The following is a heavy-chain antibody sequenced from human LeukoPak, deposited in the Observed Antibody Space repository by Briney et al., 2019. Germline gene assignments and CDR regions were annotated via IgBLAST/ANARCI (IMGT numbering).Heavy chain of an antibody. D-gene: IGHD6-19*01. CDR2: ISSSGSTI. CDR1: GFTFSDYY. Sequence: GGSLRLSCAASGFTFSDYYMSWIRQAPGKGLEGVSYISSSGSTIYYADSVKGRFTISRDNAKNSLYLQMNSLRAEDTAVYYCARDVSSGWYGDYFDYWGQGTLVTVSS. J-gene: IGHJ4*02. CDR3: ARDVSSGWYGDYFDY. V-gene: IGHV3-11*04.